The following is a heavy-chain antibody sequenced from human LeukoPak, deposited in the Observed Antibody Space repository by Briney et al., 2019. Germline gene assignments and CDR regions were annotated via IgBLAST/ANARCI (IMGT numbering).Heavy chain of an antibody. CDR1: GFTVSSNY. V-gene: IGHV3-53*01. CDR2: IYSGGST. J-gene: IGHJ4*02. D-gene: IGHD2-8*02. CDR3: ARELVAGLIDY. Sequence: GGSLRLSCAASGFTVSSNYMSWVRQAPGKGLEWVSVIYSGGSTYYADSVKGRFTISRDNSKNTLYLQMNSLRAEDTAVYYCARELVAGLIDYWGQGTLVTVSS.